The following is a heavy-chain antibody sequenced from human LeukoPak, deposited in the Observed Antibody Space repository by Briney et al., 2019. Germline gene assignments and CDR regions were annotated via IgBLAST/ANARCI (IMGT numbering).Heavy chain of an antibody. CDR3: ARASGRYSDAFDI. CDR2: INPNSGGT. J-gene: IGHJ3*02. CDR1: GGTFSSYA. D-gene: IGHD1-26*01. V-gene: IGHV1-2*02. Sequence: ASVKVSCKASGGTFSSYAISWVRQAPGQGLEWMGWINPNSGGTNYAQKFQGRVTMTRDTSISTAYMELSRLRSDDTAVYYCARASGRYSDAFDIWGQGTMVTVSS.